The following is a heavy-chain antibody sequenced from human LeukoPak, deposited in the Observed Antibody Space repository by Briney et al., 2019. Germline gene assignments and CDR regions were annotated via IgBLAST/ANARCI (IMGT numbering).Heavy chain of an antibody. CDR2: INHSGST. CDR1: GGSFSGYY. D-gene: IGHD5-18*01. Sequence: KTSETLSLTCAVYGGSFSGYYWSWIRQPPGKGLEWIGEINHSGSTNYNPSLKSRVTISVDTSKNQFSLKLSSVTAADTAVYYCARRKYSYGLQKRNYYYYYMDVWGKGTTVTVSS. J-gene: IGHJ6*03. V-gene: IGHV4-34*01. CDR3: ARRKYSYGLQKRNYYYYYMDV.